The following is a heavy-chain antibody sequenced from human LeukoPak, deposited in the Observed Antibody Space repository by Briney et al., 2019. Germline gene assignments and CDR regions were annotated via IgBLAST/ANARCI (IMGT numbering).Heavy chain of an antibody. J-gene: IGHJ4*02. CDR1: GFPFSSYG. CDR2: ISYDGSNK. D-gene: IGHD3-3*01. CDR3: AKSVVYYDFWSLPNDY. Sequence: GGSLRLSCAASGFPFSSYGMHWVRQAPGKGLEWVAIISYDGSNKYYADSVKGRFTISRDNSKNTLFLQMNSLRAGDTAVYYCAKSVVYYDFWSLPNDYWGQGTLVTVSS. V-gene: IGHV3-30*18.